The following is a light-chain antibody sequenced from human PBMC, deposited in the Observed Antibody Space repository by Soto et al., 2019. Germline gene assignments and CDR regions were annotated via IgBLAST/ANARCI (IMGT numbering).Light chain of an antibody. CDR3: QQRSNWPLT. J-gene: IGKJ4*01. CDR2: DAS. Sequence: EIVLTQSPATLSLSPGERATLSCRASQSVSSYLAWYQQKPGQAPRLLIYDASNRATGIPARFSGSGSGTDFTLTISRLEPEDFAVYYCQQRSNWPLTFVGETKVAIK. V-gene: IGKV3-11*01. CDR1: QSVSSY.